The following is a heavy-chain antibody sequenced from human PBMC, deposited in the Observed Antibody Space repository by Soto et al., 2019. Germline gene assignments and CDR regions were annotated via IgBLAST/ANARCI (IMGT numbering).Heavy chain of an antibody. CDR3: ARDPRKYYDILTGPNNWFDP. CDR2: IIPILGIA. CDR1: GGTFSSYT. Sequence: GASVKVSCKASGGTFSSYTISWVRQAPGQGLEWMGRIIPILGIANYAQKFQGRVTITADKSTSTAYMELSSLRSEDTAVYYCARDPRKYYDILTGPNNWFDPWGQGTLVTVSS. V-gene: IGHV1-69*04. D-gene: IGHD3-9*01. J-gene: IGHJ5*02.